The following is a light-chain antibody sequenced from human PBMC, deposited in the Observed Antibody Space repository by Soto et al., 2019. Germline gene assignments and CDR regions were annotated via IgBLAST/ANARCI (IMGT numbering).Light chain of an antibody. CDR2: DAY. Sequence: ILLTQSPSSLSASVGDRVTITCQASQDISNYLNWYQQNPGKAPKLLIYDAYNLETGVRSRLSGSGSGTDFTFPMSSLEREDIATYYCPLYDNSPLTFGGGTKVDIK. CDR1: QDISNY. V-gene: IGKV1-33*01. CDR3: PLYDNSPLT. J-gene: IGKJ4*01.